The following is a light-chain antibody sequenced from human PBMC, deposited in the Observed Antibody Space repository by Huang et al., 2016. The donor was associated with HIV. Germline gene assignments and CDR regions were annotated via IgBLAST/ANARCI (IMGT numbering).Light chain of an antibody. V-gene: IGKV3D-15*01. CDR1: QNVRNN. CDR2: ETS. J-gene: IGKJ4*01. CDR3: QQYDKWPPGLT. Sequence: EIMMTQSPATLSVSPGGRATLSCRASQNVRNNLAWYQQKPGQAPRLLIYETSTMASGIPARFSGSGSATDFTLTISGLQSEDFAIYYCQQYDKWPPGLTFGGGTKVEI.